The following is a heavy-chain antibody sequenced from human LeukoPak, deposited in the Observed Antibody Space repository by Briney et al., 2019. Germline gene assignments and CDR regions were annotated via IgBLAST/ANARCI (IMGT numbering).Heavy chain of an antibody. V-gene: IGHV1-24*01. D-gene: IGHD2/OR15-2a*01. CDR2: FDPEDGET. CDR1: GYTLTELS. Sequence: GASVTDSCMVCGYTLTELSMHWVGPAPGKGGEGMGGFDPEDGETHYAQKLQGRVTMTEDTSTDTAYMELTSLRSEDTAVYYCATVHFRRGIHFDYWGQGTLVTVSS. J-gene: IGHJ4*02. CDR3: ATVHFRRGIHFDY.